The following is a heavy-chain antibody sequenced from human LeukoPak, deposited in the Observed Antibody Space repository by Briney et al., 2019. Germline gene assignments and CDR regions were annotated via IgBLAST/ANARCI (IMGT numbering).Heavy chain of an antibody. V-gene: IGHV4-59*01. CDR2: IYYSGST. CDR1: GGSISSYY. Sequence: SETLSLTCTVSGGSISSYYWSWIRQPPGKGLECIGCIYYSGSTNYNPSLKSRVTISVDTSKNQFSLKLSSVTAADTAVYYCARVFIGYSYGYYFDYWGQGTLVTVSS. CDR3: ARVFIGYSYGYYFDY. D-gene: IGHD5-18*01. J-gene: IGHJ4*02.